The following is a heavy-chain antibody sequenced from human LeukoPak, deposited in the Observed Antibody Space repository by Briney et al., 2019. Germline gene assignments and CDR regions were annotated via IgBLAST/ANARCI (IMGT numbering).Heavy chain of an antibody. CDR3: ARDYCGGDCFPSH. Sequence: GASVKVSCKASGYSFTSYGINWVRQAPGQGLEWMGWISPYNGNTKYAQKVQGRVTLTTDTSTATAYMELRSLRYDDTAVYYCARDYCGGDCFPSHWGQGTLVTVSS. D-gene: IGHD2-21*02. V-gene: IGHV1-18*01. CDR1: GYSFTSYG. CDR2: ISPYNGNT. J-gene: IGHJ4*02.